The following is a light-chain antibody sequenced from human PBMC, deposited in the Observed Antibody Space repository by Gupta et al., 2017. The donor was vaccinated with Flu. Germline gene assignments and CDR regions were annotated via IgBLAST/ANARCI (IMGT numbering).Light chain of an antibody. CDR2: AAS. J-gene: IGKJ2*03. CDR3: QQFNSYSYS. V-gene: IGKV1-9*01. Sequence: DIQLTQYPSFLSSSVGDRVTITCRASQDISNYLAWYQQKPGKAPKLLIYAASKLQSGVPSRFSGSGSGTEFTLTISSLQPEDFATYYCQQFNSYSYSFGQGTKMEIK. CDR1: QDISNY.